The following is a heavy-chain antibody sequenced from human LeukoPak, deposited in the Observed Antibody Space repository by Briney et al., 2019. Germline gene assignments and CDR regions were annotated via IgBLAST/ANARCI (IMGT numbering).Heavy chain of an antibody. V-gene: IGHV4-4*07. CDR3: ARDSGAIAVVRFDY. CDR2: IYTSGST. J-gene: IGHJ4*02. D-gene: IGHD6-19*01. CDR1: GGSISSYY. Sequence: SETLSLTCTVSGGSISSYYWNWIRQPAGKGLEWIGRIYTSGSTNYNPSFKSRVTMSVDTSKNQFSLKLSSVTAADTAVYYCARDSGAIAVVRFDYWGQGTLVTVSS.